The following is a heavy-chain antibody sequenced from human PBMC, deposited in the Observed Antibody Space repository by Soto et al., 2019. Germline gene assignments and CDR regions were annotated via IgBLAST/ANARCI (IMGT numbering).Heavy chain of an antibody. CDR3: ATDRGGFCSGGSCSEAWFDP. CDR1: GYTFTSYP. Sequence: ASVKVSCKASGYTFTSYPMNWLRQAPGQRPEWMGWINAGNGGTKYSQKFQGRVSITRDTSASTAYMQLSRLRSEDTAVYYCATDRGGFCSGGSCSEAWFDPWGQGTLVTVSS. V-gene: IGHV1-3*01. D-gene: IGHD2-15*01. J-gene: IGHJ5*02. CDR2: INAGNGGT.